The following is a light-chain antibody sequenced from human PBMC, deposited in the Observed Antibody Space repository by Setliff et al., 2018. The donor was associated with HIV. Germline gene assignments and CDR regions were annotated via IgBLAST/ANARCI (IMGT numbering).Light chain of an antibody. CDR1: SRDVSGYNY. J-gene: IGLJ1*01. Sequence: QSALTQPASVSGSPGQSITISCTGTSRDVSGYNYVSWYQQHPGKALKLIIYEVRNRPSGVSNRFSVSKSGNPASLTISGLQTEDEADYYCISYAITNTLPFGTGTKVTVL. V-gene: IGLV2-14*01. CDR2: EVR. CDR3: ISYAITNTLP.